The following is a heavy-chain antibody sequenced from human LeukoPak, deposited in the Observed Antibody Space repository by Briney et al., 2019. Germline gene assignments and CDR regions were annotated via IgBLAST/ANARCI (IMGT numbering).Heavy chain of an antibody. Sequence: GRSMTLASAAYGFTFGIYCTSWVRHAPKKLLEWVSFITPNADKTSYADSVEGRFTISRDNPRNTVYMQMNSLRDEDTAIYYCAIMHGDYDGSGYWVQWGQGTLVTVSS. CDR2: ITPNADKT. J-gene: IGHJ1*01. CDR1: GFTFGIYC. CDR3: AIMHGDYDGSGYWVQ. V-gene: IGHV3-23*01. D-gene: IGHD3-22*01.